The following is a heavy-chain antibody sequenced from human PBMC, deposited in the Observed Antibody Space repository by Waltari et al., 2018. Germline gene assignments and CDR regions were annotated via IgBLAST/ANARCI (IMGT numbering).Heavy chain of an antibody. V-gene: IGHV3-30*18. CDR2: MSYDGRNK. J-gene: IGHJ4*02. D-gene: IGHD1-26*01. CDR3: AKDDGRGLCFDY. CDR1: GCPFSSYG. Sequence: QVQLVESGGGVVQPGRSLRLSCAASGCPFSSYGMHWVRQAPGKGLEWVAVMSYDGRNKNYADSVKGRVTISRDSSNNTLYLQMNSLRAEDTAVYYCAKDDGRGLCFDYWGQGTLVTVSS.